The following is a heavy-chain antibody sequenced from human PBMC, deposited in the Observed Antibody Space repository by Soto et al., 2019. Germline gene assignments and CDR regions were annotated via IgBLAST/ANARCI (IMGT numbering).Heavy chain of an antibody. CDR2: INHSGST. J-gene: IGHJ6*02. D-gene: IGHD5-12*01. CDR1: GGSFSGYY. V-gene: IGHV4-34*01. Sequence: SETMSLTCAVYGGSFSGYYWSWIRQPPGKVLEWIGEINHSGSTNYNPSLKSRVTISVDTSKNQFSLKLSSVTAADTAVYYCARGLVKVEMATITYYYYYGMDVWGQGTTVTVS. CDR3: ARGLVKVEMATITYYYYYGMDV.